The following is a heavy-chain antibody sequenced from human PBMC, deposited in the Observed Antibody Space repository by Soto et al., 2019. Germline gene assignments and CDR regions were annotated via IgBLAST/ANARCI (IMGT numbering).Heavy chain of an antibody. CDR3: ARDHAGSGWFRFDY. Sequence: GASVKVSCKASGYTFNRYSISWVRQAPGQGLEWMGWISAYNGDTNYAQHLQGRVTLTTDTSTSTAYMELRNLRSDDTAMYYCARDHAGSGWFRFDYWG. D-gene: IGHD6-19*01. CDR2: ISAYNGDT. J-gene: IGHJ4*01. V-gene: IGHV1-18*01. CDR1: GYTFNRYS.